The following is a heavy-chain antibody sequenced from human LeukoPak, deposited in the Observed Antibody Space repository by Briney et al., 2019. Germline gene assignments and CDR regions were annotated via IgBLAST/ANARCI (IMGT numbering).Heavy chain of an antibody. CDR3: ARDLYYDTFHWFDP. Sequence: GGSLRLSCSASGFTFSSYAMHWVRQAPGKGLEYVSAISSNGGSTYYADSVKGRFTISRDNSKNTLYLQMSSLRAEDTAVYYCARDLYYDTFHWFDPWGQGTLVTVSS. J-gene: IGHJ5*02. V-gene: IGHV3-64D*06. CDR1: GFTFSSYA. CDR2: ISSNGGST. D-gene: IGHD3-22*01.